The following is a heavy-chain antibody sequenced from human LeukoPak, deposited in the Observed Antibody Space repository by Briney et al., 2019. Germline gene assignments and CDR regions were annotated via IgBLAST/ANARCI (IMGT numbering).Heavy chain of an antibody. V-gene: IGHV1-3*01. CDR3: ARAPTHYDILTGYSYYYYGMDV. Sequence: GASVKVSCKTSGYTFTDYGMHWVRQAPGQRLEWMAWINAGNGDAKYSQKFQGRVTITRDTSASTAYMELSSLRSEDTAVYYCARAPTHYDILTGYSYYYYGMDVWGQGTTVTVSS. J-gene: IGHJ6*02. CDR1: GYTFTDYG. D-gene: IGHD3-9*01. CDR2: INAGNGDA.